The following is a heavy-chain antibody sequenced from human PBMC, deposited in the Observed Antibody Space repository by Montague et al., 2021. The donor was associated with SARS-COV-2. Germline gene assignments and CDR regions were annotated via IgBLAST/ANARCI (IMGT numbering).Heavy chain of an antibody. J-gene: IGHJ6*02. V-gene: IGHV4-59*11. D-gene: IGHD6-13*01. CDR1: GGSISGHY. Sequence: SETLSLTCIVSGGSISGHYWSWVRQTPEKGLEWIGYIYYLGTTNYNPSLKTRVTFSVDTSKNQLSLMLTYVTAADTGVYYCAGNGCAAAPGLLWGMDIWGQGTTVTVS. CDR2: IYYLGTT. CDR3: AGNGCAAAPGLLWGMDI.